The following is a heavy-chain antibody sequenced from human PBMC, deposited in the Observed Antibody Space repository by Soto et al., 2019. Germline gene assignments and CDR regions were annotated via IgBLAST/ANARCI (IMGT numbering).Heavy chain of an antibody. V-gene: IGHV1-69*12. CDR2: IIPIFGTA. J-gene: IGHJ3*02. CDR3: ARDRDGYNWNPDAFDI. Sequence: QVQLVQSGAEVKKPGSSVKVSCKASGGTFSSYAISWVRQAPGQGLEWMGGIIPIFGTANYAQKFQGRVTITADESTSTAYMELSRLRSEDTAVYYCARDRDGYNWNPDAFDIWGQGTMVTVSS. CDR1: GGTFSSYA. D-gene: IGHD1-1*01.